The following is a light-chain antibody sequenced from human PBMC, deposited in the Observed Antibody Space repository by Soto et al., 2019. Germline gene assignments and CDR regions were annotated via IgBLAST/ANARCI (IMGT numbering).Light chain of an antibody. CDR1: SSNIGAGYD. CDR3: QSYDSSLSGYWV. J-gene: IGLJ3*02. CDR2: GNS. V-gene: IGLV1-40*01. Sequence: QSVLTQPPSVSGAPGQRVTISCTGSSSNIGAGYDVHWYQQLPGTAPKLLIYGNSNRPSGVPDRFSGSKSGTSASLAITGLQAEDAADYYCQSYDSSLSGYWVFGGGTKVTVL.